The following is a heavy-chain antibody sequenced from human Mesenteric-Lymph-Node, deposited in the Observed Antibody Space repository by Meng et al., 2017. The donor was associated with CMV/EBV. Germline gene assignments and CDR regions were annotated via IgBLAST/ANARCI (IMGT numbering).Heavy chain of an antibody. V-gene: IGHV4-34*01. Sequence: SETLSLTCAVYGGSFSGYYWSWIRQPPGKGLEWIGEINHSGSTNYNPSLKSRVTISVDTSKNPFSLKLSSVTAADTAVYYCEQGLYYDVWSGYYGFDYWGQGTLVTVSS. CDR3: EQGLYYDVWSGYYGFDY. D-gene: IGHD3-3*01. J-gene: IGHJ4*02. CDR1: GGSFSGYY. CDR2: INHSGST.